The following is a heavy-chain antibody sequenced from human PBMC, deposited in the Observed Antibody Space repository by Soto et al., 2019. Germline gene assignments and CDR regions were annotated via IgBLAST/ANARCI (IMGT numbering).Heavy chain of an antibody. CDR1: GFPFSSYW. D-gene: IGHD3-9*01. J-gene: IGHJ4*02. CDR3: AREYYGLFTGYYTDY. Sequence: EVQLVESGGDLVQRGGSLRLSCAASGFPFSSYWMHWVRHTPGKGLDWVARISGDGVTTYYADSVTGRLTVSRDNAKNTLSLQISGLRAEDTAVYYCAREYYGLFTGYYTDYWGQGTLVSVSS. CDR2: ISGDGVTT. V-gene: IGHV3-74*01.